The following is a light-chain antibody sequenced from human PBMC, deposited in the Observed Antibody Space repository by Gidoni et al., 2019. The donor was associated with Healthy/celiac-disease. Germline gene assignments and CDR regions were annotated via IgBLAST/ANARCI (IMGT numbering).Light chain of an antibody. V-gene: IGKV3-20*01. CDR2: GAS. CDR1: QSVSSSY. Sequence: ESVLTQAAGTMSLSPGERATLSCRASQSVSSSYLACYQQKPGQAPRLLIYGASSRATGIPDRFSGSGSGTDFTLTISRLEPEDFAVYYCQQYGSSPYTFGQGTKLEIK. J-gene: IGKJ2*01. CDR3: QQYGSSPYT.